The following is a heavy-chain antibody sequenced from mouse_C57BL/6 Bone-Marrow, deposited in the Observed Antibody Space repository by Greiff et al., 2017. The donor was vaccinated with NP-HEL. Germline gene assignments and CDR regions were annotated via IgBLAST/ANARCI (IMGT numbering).Heavy chain of an antibody. CDR3: TTTYYYGSSYEGDY. V-gene: IGHV14-4*01. Sequence: VQLKQSGAELVRPGASVKLSCTASGFNIKDDYMHWVKQRPEQGLEWIGWIDPENGDTEYASKFQGKATITADTSSNTASLQLSSLTSEDTAVYYCTTTYYYGSSYEGDYWGQGTTLTVSS. CDR2: IDPENGDT. D-gene: IGHD1-1*01. J-gene: IGHJ2*01. CDR1: GFNIKDDY.